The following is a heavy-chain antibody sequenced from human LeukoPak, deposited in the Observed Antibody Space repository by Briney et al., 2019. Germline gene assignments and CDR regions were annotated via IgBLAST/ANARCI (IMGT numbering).Heavy chain of an antibody. CDR2: ISAYNGNT. V-gene: IGHV1-18*01. CDR3: ARAAPHSSSPPLDY. J-gene: IGHJ4*02. D-gene: IGHD6-13*01. Sequence: ASVKVSCKASGYTFTSYGISWVRQAPGQGLEWMGWISAYNGNTNYAQKLQGRVTMTIDTSTSTAYMELRSLRSDDTAVYYCARAAPHSSSPPLDYWGQGTLVTVSS. CDR1: GYTFTSYG.